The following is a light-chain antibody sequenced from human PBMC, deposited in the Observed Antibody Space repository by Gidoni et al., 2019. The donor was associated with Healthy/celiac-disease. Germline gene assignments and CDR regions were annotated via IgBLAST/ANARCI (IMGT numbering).Light chain of an antibody. Sequence: EIVLTQSPGTLSLSPGERATLSCRARQSVSSSYLAWYQQKPGQAPRLLMYGASSRATGIPDRFSGSGSGTDFTLTISRLEPEDIAVYYCQQYGSLRTFGQGTKVEIK. CDR3: QQYGSLRT. V-gene: IGKV3-20*01. CDR1: QSVSSSY. CDR2: GAS. J-gene: IGKJ1*01.